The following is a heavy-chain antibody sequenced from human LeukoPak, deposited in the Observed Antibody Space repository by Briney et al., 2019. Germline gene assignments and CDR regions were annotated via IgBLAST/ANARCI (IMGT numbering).Heavy chain of an antibody. V-gene: IGHV3-9*01. CDR1: GFTFDDYA. Sequence: GGSLRLSCAASGFTFDDYAMHWVRQAPGKGLEWVSGISWNSGSIGYADSVKGRFTISRDNAKNSLYLQMNSLRDEDTAVYYCARGRYQLLGPNDYWGQGSLVTVSS. D-gene: IGHD2-2*01. CDR3: ARGRYQLLGPNDY. CDR2: ISWNSGSI. J-gene: IGHJ4*02.